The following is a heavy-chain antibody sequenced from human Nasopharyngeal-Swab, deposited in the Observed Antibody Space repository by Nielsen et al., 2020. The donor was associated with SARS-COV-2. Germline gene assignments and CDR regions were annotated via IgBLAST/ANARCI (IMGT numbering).Heavy chain of an antibody. V-gene: IGHV4-34*01. CDR3: ARGSPPGVVPAALGVIFYYYYYMDV. D-gene: IGHD2-2*01. CDR1: GGSLSNYY. CDR2: INHSGST. J-gene: IGHJ6*03. Sequence: SETLSLTCAVSGGSLSNYYWSWIRQPPGKGLEWIGEINHSGSTNYNPSLKSRVTISVDTSKNQFSLKLSSVTAADTAVYYCARGSPPGVVPAALGVIFYYYYYMDVWGKGTTVTVSS.